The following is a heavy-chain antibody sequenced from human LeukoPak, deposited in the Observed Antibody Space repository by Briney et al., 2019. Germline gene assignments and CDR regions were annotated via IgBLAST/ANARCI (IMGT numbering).Heavy chain of an antibody. J-gene: IGHJ4*02. V-gene: IGHV1-18*01. CDR1: GYTFMSYG. D-gene: IGHD1-1*01. CDR2: SSVYNGNT. Sequence: ASEKVSCKASGYTFMSYGHHWLRQDPAHGLEWMGLSSVYNGNTEYAQKFQGRVTMTTDTTTSTAYMELRTLISDDTAVYYCAKGRRVDADDHFDYWGQGTLVTVSS. CDR3: AKGRRVDADDHFDY.